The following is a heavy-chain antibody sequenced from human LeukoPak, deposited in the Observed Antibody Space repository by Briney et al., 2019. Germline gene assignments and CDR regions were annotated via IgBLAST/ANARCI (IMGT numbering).Heavy chain of an antibody. J-gene: IGHJ4*02. V-gene: IGHV4-4*07. CDR1: GGSISRYY. D-gene: IGHD6-13*01. CDR3: ATPTYHSATAAADQDY. CDR2: LYSSEST. Sequence: PSETLSLTCTVSGGSISRYYWNWIRQPAGKGLEWIGRLYSSESTNYNPSLKSRVTMSVDTSKNQFSLKLTSVTAADTAVYYCATPTYHSATAAADQDYWGQGTLVTVSS.